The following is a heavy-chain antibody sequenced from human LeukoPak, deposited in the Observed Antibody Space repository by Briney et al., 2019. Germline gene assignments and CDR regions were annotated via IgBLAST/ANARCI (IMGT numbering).Heavy chain of an antibody. CDR1: GGTFSSYA. D-gene: IGHD5-18*01. CDR3: ARDLSDGKPFDY. CDR2: IIPIFGTA. Sequence: SVKVSCKASGGTFSSYAISWVRQARGQGLEWMGRIIPIFGTANYAQKFQGRVTITTDESTSTAYMELSSLRSEDTAVYYCARDLSDGKPFDYWGQGTLVTVSS. J-gene: IGHJ4*02. V-gene: IGHV1-69*05.